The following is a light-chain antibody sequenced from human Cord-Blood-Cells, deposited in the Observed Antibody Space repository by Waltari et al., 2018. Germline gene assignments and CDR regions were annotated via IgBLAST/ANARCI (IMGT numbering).Light chain of an antibody. Sequence: EIVLTQSPDFKSVTTQEKVTITCRASPSIGSSLHWYQQKPDQSPKPLIKYASQSFAGVPSRFRGSGSGTDFTLTINSLEAEDAATYYCHQSSSLPLTFGGGTKVEIK. CDR2: YAS. J-gene: IGKJ4*01. CDR1: PSIGSS. CDR3: HQSSSLPLT. V-gene: IGKV6-21*01.